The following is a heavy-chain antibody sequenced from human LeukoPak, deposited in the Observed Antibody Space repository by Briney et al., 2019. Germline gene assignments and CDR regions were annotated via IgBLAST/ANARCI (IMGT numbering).Heavy chain of an antibody. V-gene: IGHV3-30*03. Sequence: GGSLRLSCAASGFTFSSYGMHWVRQAPGKGLEWVAVISYDGSNKYYADSVKGRFTISRDNSKNTLYLQMNSLRAEDTAVYYCARDLEDSSGWSNPIDYWGQGTLVTVSS. J-gene: IGHJ4*02. CDR3: ARDLEDSSGWSNPIDY. D-gene: IGHD6-19*01. CDR1: GFTFSSYG. CDR2: ISYDGSNK.